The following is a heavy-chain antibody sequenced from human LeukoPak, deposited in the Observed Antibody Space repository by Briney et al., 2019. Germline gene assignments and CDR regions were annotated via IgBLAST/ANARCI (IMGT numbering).Heavy chain of an antibody. CDR1: GFTFSSYG. CDR3: AKDRGDYAIFDY. D-gene: IGHD4-17*01. Sequence: GRSLRLSCAASGFTFSSYGMHWVRQAPGKGLEWVAVISYDGSNKYYADSVKGRFTISRDNSKNTLYLQMNSLRAEDTAVYYCAKDRGDYAIFDYWGQGTLVTVSS. V-gene: IGHV3-30*18. CDR2: ISYDGSNK. J-gene: IGHJ4*02.